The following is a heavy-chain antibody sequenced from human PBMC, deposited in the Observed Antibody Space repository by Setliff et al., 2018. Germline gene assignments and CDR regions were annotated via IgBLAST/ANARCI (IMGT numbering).Heavy chain of an antibody. V-gene: IGHV4-4*08. CDR2: IYASGST. Sequence: PSETLSLTCTVFDVSISGYYWSWIRQPPGKGLEWIGYIYASGSTNYNPSLKSRVTLSVDTSKNQFSLKVSSVTAADTAVYYCARAPPNRYSGSYEYFYMDVWGKGTTVTVSS. CDR1: DVSISGYY. D-gene: IGHD1-26*01. CDR3: ARAPPNRYSGSYEYFYMDV. J-gene: IGHJ6*03.